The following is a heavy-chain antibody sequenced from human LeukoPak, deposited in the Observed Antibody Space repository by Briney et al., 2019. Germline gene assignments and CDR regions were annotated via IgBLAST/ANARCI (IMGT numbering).Heavy chain of an antibody. V-gene: IGHV3-64D*06. J-gene: IGHJ4*02. CDR3: VKDFGRYYGSGSYFRYFDY. CDR1: GFTFSSYA. D-gene: IGHD3-10*01. Sequence: GGSLRLSCTASGFTFSSYAMHWVRQAPGKGLEYVSAISSNGGSTYYADSVKVRFTISRDNSKNTLYLQMGSLRAEDTAVYYCVKDFGRYYGSGSYFRYFDYWRQGTLVTVSS. CDR2: ISSNGGST.